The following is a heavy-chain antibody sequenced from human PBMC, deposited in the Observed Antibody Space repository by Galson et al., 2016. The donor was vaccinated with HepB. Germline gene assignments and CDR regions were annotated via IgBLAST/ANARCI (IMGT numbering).Heavy chain of an antibody. CDR1: GGSIISRNYY. CDR2: VYHSGTT. D-gene: IGHD1-26*01. V-gene: IGHV4-39*01. CDR3: ARLGYEASEGILGARPNA. J-gene: IGHJ5*02. Sequence: SETLSLTCTVSGGSIISRNYYWGWIRQPPGKGLEWIGSVYHSGTTYYNPSLESRVTFSVDTSKNQFSLKVISVTAADTAVYYCARLGYEASEGILGARPNAWGQGILVIVSS.